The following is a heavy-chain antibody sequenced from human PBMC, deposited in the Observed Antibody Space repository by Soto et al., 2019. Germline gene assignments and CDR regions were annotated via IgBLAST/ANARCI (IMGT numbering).Heavy chain of an antibody. D-gene: IGHD3-10*01. V-gene: IGHV4-4*07. Sequence: PSETLSLTCTVSGGSISSYYWSWIRQPAGKGLEWIGRIYTSGSTNYNPSLKSRVTMSVDTSKNQFSLKLSSVTAADTAVYYCARATYYYGSGSYVYFDYWGQGXLVTVSS. CDR1: GGSISSYY. CDR3: ARATYYYGSGSYVYFDY. CDR2: IYTSGST. J-gene: IGHJ4*02.